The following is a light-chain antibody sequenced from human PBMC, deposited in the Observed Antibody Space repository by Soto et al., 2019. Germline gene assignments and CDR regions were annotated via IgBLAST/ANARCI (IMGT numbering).Light chain of an antibody. Sequence: QSALTQPASVSGSPGQSITISCTGTSSDVGGYNYVSWYQQHPGKAPKLMIYDVSNRPSGVSNRFSGSKSGNTASLTISGLQAEDEADYYCSSYTSIYVFGTGTKVTV. V-gene: IGLV2-14*01. CDR3: SSYTSIYV. CDR1: SSDVGGYNY. CDR2: DVS. J-gene: IGLJ1*01.